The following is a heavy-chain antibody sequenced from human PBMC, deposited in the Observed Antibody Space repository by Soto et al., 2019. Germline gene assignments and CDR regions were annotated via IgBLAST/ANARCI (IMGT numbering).Heavy chain of an antibody. CDR1: GGSFSGYY. CDR3: AGDRQSYHFWSGYQNEGPYGMDV. CDR2: INHSGGT. J-gene: IGHJ6*02. Sequence: QVQLLQWGAGLLKPSETLSLTCAIYGGSFSGYYCTWIRQAPGKGLEWLGEINHSGGTNYNSSLNSRVTISVDTSKNQFSLILYSVTAADTAVYYCAGDRQSYHFWSGYQNEGPYGMDVWGQGTTVTVSS. D-gene: IGHD3-3*02. V-gene: IGHV4-34*02.